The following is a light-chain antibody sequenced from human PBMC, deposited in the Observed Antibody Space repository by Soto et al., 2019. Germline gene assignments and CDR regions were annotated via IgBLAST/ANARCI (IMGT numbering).Light chain of an antibody. CDR3: SSYSSSSTYV. V-gene: IGLV2-14*01. CDR2: EVS. J-gene: IGLJ1*01. Sequence: QSALTQPASVSGSPGQSITISCTGTSRDVGAYSYVSWYQQHPGKAPKLMIYEVSNRPSGVSNRFSGSRSGNTASLTISGLQAEDEADYYCSSYSSSSTYVFGTGTKLTVL. CDR1: SRDVGAYSY.